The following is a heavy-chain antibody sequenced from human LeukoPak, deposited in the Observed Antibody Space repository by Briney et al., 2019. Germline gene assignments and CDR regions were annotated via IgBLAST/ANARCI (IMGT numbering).Heavy chain of an antibody. V-gene: IGHV1-2*06. D-gene: IGHD4-23*01. CDR2: INPNSGGT. Sequence: ASVKVSCKASGYTFTGYYMHWVRQAPGQGLEWMGRINPNSGGTNYAQKFQGRVTMTRDTSISTAYMELSRLRSDDTAVYYCAIFYGGNSDGYFDYWGQGTLVTVSS. J-gene: IGHJ4*02. CDR1: GYTFTGYY. CDR3: AIFYGGNSDGYFDY.